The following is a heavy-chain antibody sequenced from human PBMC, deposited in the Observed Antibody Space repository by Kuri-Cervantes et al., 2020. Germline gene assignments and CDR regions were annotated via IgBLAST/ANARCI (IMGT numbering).Heavy chain of an antibody. Sequence: LSLTCAASGFTFSTYWMSWVRQAPGKGLEWVANINQDGNNQYYVDSVKGRFTISRDNAKNSLYLQMNSLRAEDTAVYCCARDSGELSLDYWGQGTLVTVSS. D-gene: IGHD3-16*02. CDR1: GFTFSTYW. J-gene: IGHJ4*02. CDR2: INQDGNNQ. V-gene: IGHV3-7*01. CDR3: ARDSGELSLDY.